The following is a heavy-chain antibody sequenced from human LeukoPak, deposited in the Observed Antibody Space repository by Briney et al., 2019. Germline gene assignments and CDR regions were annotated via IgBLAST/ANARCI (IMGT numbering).Heavy chain of an antibody. D-gene: IGHD6-6*01. CDR3: AKKYTPSSPLGELDS. V-gene: IGHV3-30*02. CDR2: IRHDEANS. Sequence: GGSLRLSCAVSGFNLNSYAMHWVRQAPGKGLEWVAVIRHDEANSFYADSVQGRFTISRDTSKKLLYLQMNSLRVEDTAVYYCAKKYTPSSPLGELDSWGQGTLVTVSS. J-gene: IGHJ4*02. CDR1: GFNLNSYA.